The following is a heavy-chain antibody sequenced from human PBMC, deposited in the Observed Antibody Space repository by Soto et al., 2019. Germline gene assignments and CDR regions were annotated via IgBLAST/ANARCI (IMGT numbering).Heavy chain of an antibody. V-gene: IGHV3-74*01. CDR3: ARGGDV. J-gene: IGHJ6*02. Sequence: EVQLVESGGGLVQPGGSLRLSCAGSGFTFSSYWLHWVRQAPGKGLVWVSRINGDGSTTSYADSVKGRFTISRDNAKNTVYLQMNSLRAEDTGVYYCARGGDVWGQGTTVIVSS. CDR2: INGDGSTT. CDR1: GFTFSSYW.